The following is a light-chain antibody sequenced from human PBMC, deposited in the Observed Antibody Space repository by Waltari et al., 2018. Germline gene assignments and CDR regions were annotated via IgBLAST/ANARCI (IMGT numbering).Light chain of an antibody. J-gene: IGLJ2*01. Sequence: QSVLTQAPSVSGTPGQRVTISCSGTNYNIGSGPVNWYQQVPGMSPKLLIYSNGQRPSGVPDRFSGSQSGTSASLAISGLQSEDEADYYCATWDGRVNGVLFGGGTKVTVL. CDR2: SNG. CDR3: ATWDGRVNGVL. CDR1: NYNIGSGP. V-gene: IGLV1-44*01.